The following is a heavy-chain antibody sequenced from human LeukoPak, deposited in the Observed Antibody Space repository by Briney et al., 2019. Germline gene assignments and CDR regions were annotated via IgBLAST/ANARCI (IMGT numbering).Heavy chain of an antibody. D-gene: IGHD4-23*01. CDR2: IYYSGTT. Sequence: PSETLSLTCTVSGDPVSGSSFSWGWIRQPPGKGLEWIGTIYYSGTTSYNPSLKSRVTISVDTSKNQFSLKLSSVTAADTAVYYCARGPRWYIIPHSLGGMDVWGQGTTVTVSS. CDR1: GDPVSGSSFS. V-gene: IGHV4-39*07. J-gene: IGHJ6*02. CDR3: ARGPRWYIIPHSLGGMDV.